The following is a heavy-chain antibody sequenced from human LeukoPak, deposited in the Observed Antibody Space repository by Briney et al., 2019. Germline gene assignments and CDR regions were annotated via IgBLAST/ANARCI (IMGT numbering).Heavy chain of an antibody. CDR3: ARAMAVWWIPSSTSCWGDY. CDR1: GFTFSNYD. J-gene: IGHJ4*02. Sequence: GGSLRLSCAASGFTFSNYDIHWVRQAPGKGLEWVALISYDGSNKYYPDSMKGRFTISRDNSKNTLYLQMNSLRAKDTAVYYCARAMAVWWIPSSTSCWGDYWGQGTLVTVSS. D-gene: IGHD2-2*01. CDR2: ISYDGSNK. V-gene: IGHV3-30*03.